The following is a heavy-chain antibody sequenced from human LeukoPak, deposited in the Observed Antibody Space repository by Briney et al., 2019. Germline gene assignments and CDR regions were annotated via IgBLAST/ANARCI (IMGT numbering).Heavy chain of an antibody. V-gene: IGHV4-30-2*01. Sequence: SETLSLTCTVSGGSISSGGYYWSWIRQPPGKGLEWIGYIYHSGSTYYNPSLKSRVTISVDRSKNQFSLKLSSVTAADTAVYYCARAGHAYDFWSGQVRTPAAVDYWGQGTLVTVSS. CDR2: IYHSGST. J-gene: IGHJ4*02. CDR3: ARAGHAYDFWSGQVRTPAAVDY. CDR1: GGSISSGGYY. D-gene: IGHD3-3*01.